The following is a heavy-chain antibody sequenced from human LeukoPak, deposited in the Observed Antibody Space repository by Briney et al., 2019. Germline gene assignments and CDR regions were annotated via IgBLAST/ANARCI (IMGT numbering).Heavy chain of an antibody. D-gene: IGHD5-18*01. V-gene: IGHV3-49*04. J-gene: IGHJ6*02. Sequence: TGGSLRLSCTASGFTFGDYAMSWVRQAPGKGLEWVGFIRSKAYGGTTEYAESVKGRFTISRDDSKSIAYLQMNSLKTEDTAVYYCTRDRNGYSYGYGYYYYGMDVWGQGTTVTVS. CDR2: IRSKAYGGTT. CDR1: GFTFGDYA. CDR3: TRDRNGYSYGYGYYYYGMDV.